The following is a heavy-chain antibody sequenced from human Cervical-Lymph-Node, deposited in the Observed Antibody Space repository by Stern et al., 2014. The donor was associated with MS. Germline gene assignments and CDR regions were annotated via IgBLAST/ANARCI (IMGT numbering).Heavy chain of an antibody. CDR3: ARDPHDYGDRFDY. J-gene: IGHJ4*02. D-gene: IGHD4-17*01. V-gene: IGHV7-4-1*02. CDR1: GYSFTHFD. CDR2: INTNTGNP. Sequence: VQLVQSGSELKKPGASVKVSCQASGYSFTHFDLNWVRHAPGQGLQWMGWINTNTGNPSYAQAFTGRFVFSLDTSVSTAYLQISSLKAEDTAVYYCARDPHDYGDRFDYWGQGTLVTVSS.